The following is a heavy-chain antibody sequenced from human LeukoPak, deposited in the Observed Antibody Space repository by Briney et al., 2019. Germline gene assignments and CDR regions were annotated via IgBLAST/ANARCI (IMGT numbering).Heavy chain of an antibody. CDR3: AKGVSVVVVAAGNY. J-gene: IGHJ4*02. Sequence: PGGSLRLSCAASGFTFSSYAMSWVRQAPGKGLEWVSAISGSGGSTYYADSVKGRFTISRDNSKNTLYLQMNSLRAEDTAVYYCAKGVSVVVVAAGNYWGQGTLVTVSS. V-gene: IGHV3-23*01. CDR1: GFTFSSYA. CDR2: ISGSGGST. D-gene: IGHD2-15*01.